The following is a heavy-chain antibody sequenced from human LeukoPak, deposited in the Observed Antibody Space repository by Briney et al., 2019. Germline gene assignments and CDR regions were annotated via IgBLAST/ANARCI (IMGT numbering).Heavy chain of an antibody. D-gene: IGHD7-27*01. V-gene: IGHV1-2*02. Sequence: ASLKVSCKASGYTLSAYYIHWVRQAPGQGLEWMGWINPNSGGKKYEQKFQGRVTMTRDTTIDTAYMELSRLTADDTALYYCARLLVTGDYTRDDWGQGTLVTVSS. CDR1: GYTLSAYY. CDR2: INPNSGGK. J-gene: IGHJ4*02. CDR3: ARLLVTGDYTRDD.